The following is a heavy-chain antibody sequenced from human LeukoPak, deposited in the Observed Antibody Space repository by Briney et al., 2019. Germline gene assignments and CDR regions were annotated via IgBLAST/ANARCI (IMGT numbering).Heavy chain of an antibody. D-gene: IGHD3-10*01. Sequence: GESLKISCKGSGYSFPNYWIAWVRQMPGKGLEWMGIIYPGDSDTRYRPSFQGLVTISADKSINVAYLQWSSLKASDTAIYYCARHGEGSSFWGQGTLVTVSS. CDR3: ARHGEGSSF. CDR1: GYSFPNYW. CDR2: IYPGDSDT. V-gene: IGHV5-51*01. J-gene: IGHJ4*02.